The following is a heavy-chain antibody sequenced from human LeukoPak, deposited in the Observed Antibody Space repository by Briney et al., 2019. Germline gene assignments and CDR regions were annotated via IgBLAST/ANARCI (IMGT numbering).Heavy chain of an antibody. CDR1: GFTFSSYA. CDR3: ARESGSYWNWFDP. CDR2: IYSGGST. D-gene: IGHD1-26*01. J-gene: IGHJ5*02. V-gene: IGHV3-23*03. Sequence: GGSLRLSCAASGFTFSSYAMSWVRQAPGKGLEWVSVIYSGGSTYYADSVKGRFTISRDNSKNTLYLQMNSLRAEDTAVYYCARESGSYWNWFDPWGQGTLVTVSS.